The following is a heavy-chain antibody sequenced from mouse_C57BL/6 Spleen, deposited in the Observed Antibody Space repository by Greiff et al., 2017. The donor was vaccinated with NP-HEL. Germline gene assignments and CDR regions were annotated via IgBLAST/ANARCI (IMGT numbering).Heavy chain of an antibody. CDR1: GYTFTSYT. V-gene: IGHV1-4*01. J-gene: IGHJ4*01. CDR3: EVYYDYAMDY. D-gene: IGHD2-4*01. CDR2: INPSSGYT. Sequence: VQLQQSGAELARPGASVKMSCKASGYTFTSYTMHWVKQRPGQGLEWIGYINPSSGYTKYNQKFKDKATLTADKSSSTAYMQLSSLTSEDSAVYYCEVYYDYAMDYWGQGTSVTVSS.